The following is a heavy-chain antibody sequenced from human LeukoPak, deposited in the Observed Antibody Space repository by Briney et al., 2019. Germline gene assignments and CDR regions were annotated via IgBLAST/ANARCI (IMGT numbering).Heavy chain of an antibody. Sequence: GGSLRLSCAASGFTFDDYAMHWVRQAPGKGLEWVSGISWNSGSIGYADSVKGRFTISRDNAKNSLYLQMNSLRAEDTALYYCAKAPAAKFYYYYMDVWGKGTTVTVSS. V-gene: IGHV3-9*01. J-gene: IGHJ6*03. CDR2: ISWNSGSI. D-gene: IGHD2-2*01. CDR3: AKAPAAKFYYYYMDV. CDR1: GFTFDDYA.